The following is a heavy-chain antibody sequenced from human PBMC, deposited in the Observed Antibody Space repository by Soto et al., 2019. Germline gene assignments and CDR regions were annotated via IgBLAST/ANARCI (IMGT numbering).Heavy chain of an antibody. CDR2: ISAYNGNT. CDR1: GYTFTSYG. J-gene: IGHJ4*02. CDR3: ARTSIVAAGTNYNY. V-gene: IGHV1-18*01. D-gene: IGHD6-13*01. Sequence: APVKVSCKASGYTFTSYGISWVRQAPGQGLEWMGWISAYNGNTNYAQKLQGRVTMTTDTSTSTAYMELRSLRSDDTAVYYCARTSIVAAGTNYNYWGQGTLVTVSS.